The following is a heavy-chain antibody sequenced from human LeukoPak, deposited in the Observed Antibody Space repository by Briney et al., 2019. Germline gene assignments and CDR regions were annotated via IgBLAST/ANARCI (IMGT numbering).Heavy chain of an antibody. J-gene: IGHJ4*02. D-gene: IGHD2-2*01. Sequence: ASVKVSCKASGYTFTGYHMHWVRQAPGQGLEWMGRINPNSGDTNNAQKFQGRVTMTRDTSISTAYMDLSRLTSDDTAVYYCARDYCSSTSCFFDYGGQGTLVTVSS. CDR2: INPNSGDT. CDR3: ARDYCSSTSCFFDY. CDR1: GYTFTGYH. V-gene: IGHV1-2*06.